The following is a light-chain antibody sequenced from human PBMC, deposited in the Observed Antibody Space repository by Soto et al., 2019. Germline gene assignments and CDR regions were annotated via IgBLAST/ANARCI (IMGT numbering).Light chain of an antibody. CDR1: SRDVGAYNY. V-gene: IGLV2-8*01. Sequence: QSALTQPPSASGSPGQSVTISCTGTSRDVGAYNYVSWYQQRPGKAPKLIIYEVSNRPSGVPDRFSASKSGNPASLTVSGLQAEDEADYYCSSWTSSVPYVFGSGTKVTVL. J-gene: IGLJ1*01. CDR2: EVS. CDR3: SSWTSSVPYV.